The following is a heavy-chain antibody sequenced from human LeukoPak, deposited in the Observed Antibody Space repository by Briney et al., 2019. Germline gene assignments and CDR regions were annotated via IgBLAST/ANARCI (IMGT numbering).Heavy chain of an antibody. CDR2: ISSSSSYI. CDR3: ARDQGIRLGELSLPLGY. Sequence: PGGSLRLSCAASGFTFSSYSMNWVRQAPGKGLEWVSSISSSSSYIYYADSVKGRFTISRDNAKNSLYLQMNSLRAEDTAVYYCARDQGIRLGELSLPLGYWGQGTLVTVSS. V-gene: IGHV3-21*04. CDR1: GFTFSSYS. J-gene: IGHJ4*02. D-gene: IGHD3-16*02.